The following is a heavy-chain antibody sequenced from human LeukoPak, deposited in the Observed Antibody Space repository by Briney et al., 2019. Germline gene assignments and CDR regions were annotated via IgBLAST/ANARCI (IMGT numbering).Heavy chain of an antibody. CDR2: ISYDGSNK. J-gene: IGHJ1*01. V-gene: IGHV3-30*03. Sequence: GGSLRLSCAASGFTFSSYGMHWVCQAPGKGLEWVAVISYDGSNKYYADSVKGQFTISRDNSKNTLYLQMNSLKAEDTAVYYCARGRVYYDGSGYKTAEYFQHWGQGTLVTVSS. D-gene: IGHD3-22*01. CDR3: ARGRVYYDGSGYKTAEYFQH. CDR1: GFTFSSYG.